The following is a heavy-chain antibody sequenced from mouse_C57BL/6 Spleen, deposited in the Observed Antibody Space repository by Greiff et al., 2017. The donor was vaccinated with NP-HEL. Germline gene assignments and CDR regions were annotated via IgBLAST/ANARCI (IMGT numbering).Heavy chain of an antibody. CDR3: ARAEDYYGSSLYYFDY. CDR1: GYTFTSYG. V-gene: IGHV1-81*01. J-gene: IGHJ2*01. CDR2: IYPRSGNT. Sequence: VQLQQSGAELARPGASVKLSCKASGYTFTSYGISWVKQRPGQGLEWIGEIYPRSGNTYYNEKFKGKATLTADKSSSTAYMELRSLTSEDSAVYFCARAEDYYGSSLYYFDYGGQGTTLTVSS. D-gene: IGHD1-1*01.